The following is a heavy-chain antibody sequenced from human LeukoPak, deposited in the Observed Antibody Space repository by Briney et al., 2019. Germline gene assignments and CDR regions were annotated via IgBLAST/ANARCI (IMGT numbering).Heavy chain of an antibody. V-gene: IGHV3-48*03. CDR1: GFTFSSYE. J-gene: IGHJ4*02. CDR2: ISSSGTTI. CDR3: ARERPEIDY. Sequence: PGGSLRLSCAASGFTFSSYETNWVRQAPGKGLEWVSYISSSGTTIYYADSVKGRFTISRDNAKNSLYLQMNSLRAEDTAVYYCARERPEIDYWGQGTLVTVSS.